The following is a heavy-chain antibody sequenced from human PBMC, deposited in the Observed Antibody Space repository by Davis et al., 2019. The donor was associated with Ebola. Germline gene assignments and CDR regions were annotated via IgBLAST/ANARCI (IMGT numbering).Heavy chain of an antibody. V-gene: IGHV3-33*01. CDR3: ATDPNPLTGGGVEDAFDI. D-gene: IGHD7-27*01. Sequence: PRGSLRLSCAPGGFTFRSHGMHWVRHAPGKGLEWVAVIWSDGTRTHYADSVKCRLTISRDNSMNTLYLQMNSLRAEDTALYYCATDPNPLTGGGVEDAFDIWGRVTMVTVSS. CDR1: GFTFRSHG. J-gene: IGHJ3*02. CDR2: IWSDGTRT.